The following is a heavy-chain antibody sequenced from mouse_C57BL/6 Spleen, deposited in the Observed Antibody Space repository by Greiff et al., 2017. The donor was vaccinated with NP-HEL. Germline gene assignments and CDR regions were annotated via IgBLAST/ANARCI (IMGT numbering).Heavy chain of an antibody. J-gene: IGHJ3*01. CDR3: TRRIFFAY. V-gene: IGHV1-15*01. Sequence: SGAELVRPGASVTLSCKASGYTFTDYDMHWVKQTPVHGLEWIGAIDPETGGTAYNQKFKGKAILTADKSSSTAYMELRSLTSEDSAVYYCTRRIFFAYWGQGTLVTVSA. CDR1: GYTFTDYD. CDR2: IDPETGGT.